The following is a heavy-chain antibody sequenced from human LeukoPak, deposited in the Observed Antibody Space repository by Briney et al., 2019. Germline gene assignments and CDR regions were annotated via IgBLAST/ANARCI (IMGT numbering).Heavy chain of an antibody. D-gene: IGHD3-22*01. CDR2: ISGSGGST. Sequence: GGSLRLSCAASGFTFSSYAMSWVRQAPGKGLEWVSAISGSGGSTYYADSVKGRFTISRDNSKNTLYLQMNSLRAEDTAVYYCAKGFTYYYDSSGYYWGQGTLVTVSS. CDR3: AKGFTYYYDSSGYY. J-gene: IGHJ4*02. CDR1: GFTFSSYA. V-gene: IGHV3-23*01.